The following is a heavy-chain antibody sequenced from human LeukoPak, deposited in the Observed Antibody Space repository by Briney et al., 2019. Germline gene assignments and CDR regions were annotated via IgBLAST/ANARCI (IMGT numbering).Heavy chain of an antibody. Sequence: ASVKVSCKASGYTFTGYYMHWVRQAPGQGLEWMGWINPNSGGTNYAQKFQGRVTMTRDTSISTAYMELSRLRSDDTAVYYCARDAGDDYYYYGMDVWGQGTTVTVSS. V-gene: IGHV1-2*02. CDR3: ARDAGDDYYYYGMDV. J-gene: IGHJ6*02. CDR2: INPNSGGT. CDR1: GYTFTGYY. D-gene: IGHD3-10*01.